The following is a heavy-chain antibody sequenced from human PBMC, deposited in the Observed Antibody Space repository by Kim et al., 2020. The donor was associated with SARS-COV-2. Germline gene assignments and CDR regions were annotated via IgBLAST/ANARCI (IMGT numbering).Heavy chain of an antibody. Sequence: GVSLRLSCAASGFTFSSYSMNWVRQAPGKGLEWVSSISSSSSYIYYADSVKGRFTISRDNAKNSLYLQMNSLRAEDTAVYYCARDGLAYYDILTGLNYFDYWGQGTLVTVSS. D-gene: IGHD3-9*01. CDR1: GFTFSSYS. CDR2: ISSSSSYI. J-gene: IGHJ4*02. CDR3: ARDGLAYYDILTGLNYFDY. V-gene: IGHV3-21*01.